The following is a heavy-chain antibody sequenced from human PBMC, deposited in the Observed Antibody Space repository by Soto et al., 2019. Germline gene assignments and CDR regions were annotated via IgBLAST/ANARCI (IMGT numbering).Heavy chain of an antibody. D-gene: IGHD5-12*01. J-gene: IGHJ4*02. CDR3: ARDIVATTLSLDC. V-gene: IGHV3-21*01. CDR1: GFTFSTYK. Sequence: LRLSCAASGFTFSTYKMHWVRQAPGKGLEWVSSISDSSSFIYYADSVRGRFTISRDNAKKSLYLQMHSLTAEDTAVYYCARDIVATTLSLDCWGQGTRVTVSS. CDR2: ISDSSSFI.